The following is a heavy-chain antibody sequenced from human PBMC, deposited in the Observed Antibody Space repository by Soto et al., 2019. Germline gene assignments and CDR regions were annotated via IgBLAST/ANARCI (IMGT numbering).Heavy chain of an antibody. J-gene: IGHJ4*02. CDR1: GGSIGTRNYY. Sequence: PSETLSLTCNVSGGSIGTRNYYWAWIRHPPGKGLEWIGSLYYSGSTYYNPSLKSRVTISVDTSKNQFSLKVTSVTAADTAVYYCARHYSSGWDYFDYWGQGTLVTVSS. V-gene: IGHV4-39*01. CDR3: ARHYSSGWDYFDY. D-gene: IGHD6-19*01. CDR2: LYYSGST.